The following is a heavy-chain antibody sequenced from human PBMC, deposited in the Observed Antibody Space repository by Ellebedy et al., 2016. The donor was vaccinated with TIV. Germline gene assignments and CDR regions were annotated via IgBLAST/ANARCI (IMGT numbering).Heavy chain of an antibody. Sequence: GGSLRLFCAASRFSFSSYWMSWVRQAPGKGLEWVANINQDGSVKYYVDSVRGRFTISRDSAKASLYLEMNSLRAEDTAIYYCATDGSYGDYRSPAHAFVLWGRGTLVTVSP. D-gene: IGHD4-17*01. J-gene: IGHJ3*01. CDR3: ATDGSYGDYRSPAHAFVL. CDR1: RFSFSSYW. V-gene: IGHV3-7*03. CDR2: INQDGSVK.